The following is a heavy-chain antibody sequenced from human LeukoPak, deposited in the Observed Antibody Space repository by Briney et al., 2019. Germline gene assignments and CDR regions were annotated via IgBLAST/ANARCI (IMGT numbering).Heavy chain of an antibody. D-gene: IGHD6-19*01. V-gene: IGHV1-18*01. CDR2: ISAYNGNT. Sequence: ASVKVSCKASGYTFTSYGISWVRQAPGQGLEWMGWISAYNGNTNYAQKLQGRVTMTTDTSTSSAYMELRSLRSDDTAVYYCARDQSSGWYLLGYFDYWGQGTLVTVSS. J-gene: IGHJ4*02. CDR3: ARDQSSGWYLLGYFDY. CDR1: GYTFTSYG.